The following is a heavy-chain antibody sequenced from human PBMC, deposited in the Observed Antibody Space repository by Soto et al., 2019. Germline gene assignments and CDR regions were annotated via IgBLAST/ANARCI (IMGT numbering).Heavy chain of an antibody. Sequence: ASVKVSCKASGYTFTSCYMHWVRQAPGQGLEWMGIINPSGGSTSYAQKFQGRVTMTRDTSTSTVYMELSSLRSEDTAVYYCASFGWELFPLWGQGTLVTVSS. CDR3: ASFGWELFPL. CDR1: GYTFTSCY. J-gene: IGHJ4*02. V-gene: IGHV1-46*01. D-gene: IGHD1-26*01. CDR2: INPSGGST.